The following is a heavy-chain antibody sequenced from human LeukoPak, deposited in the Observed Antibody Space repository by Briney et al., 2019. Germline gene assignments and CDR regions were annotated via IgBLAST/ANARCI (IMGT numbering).Heavy chain of an antibody. Sequence: GGSLTLSCAASGFTFSGSAMHWVRQASGKGLEWVGRIRSKANSYATAYAASVKGRFTISRDDSKNTAYLQMNSLKTEDTAVYYCTRHAEGHSGYDPTDYWGQGTLVTVSS. CDR1: GFTFSGSA. V-gene: IGHV3-73*01. D-gene: IGHD5-12*01. CDR2: IRSKANSYAT. J-gene: IGHJ4*02. CDR3: TRHAEGHSGYDPTDY.